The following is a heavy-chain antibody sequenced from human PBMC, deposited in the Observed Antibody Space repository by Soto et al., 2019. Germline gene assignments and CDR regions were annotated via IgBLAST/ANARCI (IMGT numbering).Heavy chain of an antibody. CDR2: LCYSGN. V-gene: IGHV4-39*01. Sequence: ASETLSLTCTVSGASISRSPYCWAWIRQPPGKGLEWVESLCYSGNYYRPSLKSRVTISVDTSKNQLSLNLTSVTAADTAIYYCSRRAPEGFDPWGQGTLVTVSS. J-gene: IGHJ5*02. CDR1: GASISRSPYC. CDR3: SRRAPEGFDP.